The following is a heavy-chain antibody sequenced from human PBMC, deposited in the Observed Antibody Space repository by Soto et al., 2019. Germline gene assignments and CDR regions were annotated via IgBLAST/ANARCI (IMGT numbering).Heavy chain of an antibody. Sequence: PGGSLRLSCAASGFTFSSYSMNWVRQAPGKGLEWVSSISSSISYIYYADSVKGRFTISRDNAKNSLYLQMNSLRAEDTAVYYCARKNDYGDYVDYWGQGTLVTVSS. V-gene: IGHV3-21*01. D-gene: IGHD4-17*01. CDR3: ARKNDYGDYVDY. CDR2: ISSSISYI. J-gene: IGHJ4*02. CDR1: GFTFSSYS.